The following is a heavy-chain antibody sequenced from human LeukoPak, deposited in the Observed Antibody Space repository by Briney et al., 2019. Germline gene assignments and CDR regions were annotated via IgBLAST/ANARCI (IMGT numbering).Heavy chain of an antibody. CDR2: ISGSGGST. V-gene: IGHV3-23*01. Sequence: GGSLRLSCAASGFTFSSYAMSWVRQAPGKGLEWVSAISGSGGSTYYADSVKGRFTISRDNSKNTLYLQMNSLRAQDTAVYYCAKDLDSFVPGAILNWFDPWGQGTLVTVSS. CDR3: AKDLDSFVPGAILNWFDP. D-gene: IGHD2-2*01. CDR1: GFTFSSYA. J-gene: IGHJ5*02.